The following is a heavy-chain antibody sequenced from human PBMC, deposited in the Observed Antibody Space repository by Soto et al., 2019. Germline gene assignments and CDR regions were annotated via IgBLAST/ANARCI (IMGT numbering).Heavy chain of an antibody. Sequence: PGGSLRLSCAASGFTFSSYAMSWFRQAPGKGLEWVSAVSGGGGSTYYADFVKGRFTISRDNSENTLHLLMNSLRAEDTAVYYCAKDLGYCSGSSCFIDYWGQGTLVTVSS. CDR2: VSGGGGST. V-gene: IGHV3-23*01. J-gene: IGHJ4*02. CDR3: AKDLGYCSGSSCFIDY. CDR1: GFTFSSYA. D-gene: IGHD2-15*01.